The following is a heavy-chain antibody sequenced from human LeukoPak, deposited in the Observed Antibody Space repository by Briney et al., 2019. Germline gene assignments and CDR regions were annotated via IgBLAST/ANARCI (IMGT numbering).Heavy chain of an antibody. D-gene: IGHD1-7*01. V-gene: IGHV3-48*03. CDR3: AKVRVVFNWNYAYYFDY. CDR2: MSSSGSMT. CDR1: GFSFSNYE. Sequence: GGSLRLSCAASGFSFSNYEMNWVRQTPGKGLEWVSYMSSSGSMTWYADSVKGRFTISRDNAKRSLYLQMNSLRPEDTAVYYCAKVRVVFNWNYAYYFDYWGQGTLVTVSS. J-gene: IGHJ4*02.